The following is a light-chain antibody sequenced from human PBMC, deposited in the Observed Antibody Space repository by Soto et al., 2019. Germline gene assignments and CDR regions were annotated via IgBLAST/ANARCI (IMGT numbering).Light chain of an antibody. Sequence: QSALTQPASVSGSPGQSITISCTGTSSDVDAYDYVSWYQQHPDKAPKLMIYEVSNRPSGVSNRFSGSKSVNTATLTISGLQADDEADYYCSSYTSSSTRVFGTGTKLTVL. V-gene: IGLV2-14*03. J-gene: IGLJ1*01. CDR2: EVS. CDR3: SSYTSSSTRV. CDR1: SSDVDAYDY.